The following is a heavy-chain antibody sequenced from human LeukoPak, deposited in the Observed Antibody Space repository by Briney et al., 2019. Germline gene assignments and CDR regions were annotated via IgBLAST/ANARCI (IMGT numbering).Heavy chain of an antibody. CDR3: ARDGGYNWNDRHFDY. V-gene: IGHV3-11*01. CDR1: GFTFSDYY. D-gene: IGHD1-1*01. Sequence: GGSLRLSCAVSGFTFSDYYMSWIRQAPGKGLEWVSYISSSGSTIYYADSVKGRFTISRDNAKNSLYLQMNSLRAEDTAVYYCARDGGYNWNDRHFDYWGQGTLVTVSS. CDR2: ISSSGSTI. J-gene: IGHJ4*02.